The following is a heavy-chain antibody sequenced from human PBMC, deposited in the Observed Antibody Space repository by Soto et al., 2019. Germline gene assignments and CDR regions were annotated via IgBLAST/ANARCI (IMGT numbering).Heavy chain of an antibody. CDR1: GGSISSGDYY. CDR2: IYYSGST. D-gene: IGHD3-22*01. CDR3: ARVRRYYYDSTGYSRIFDY. J-gene: IGHJ4*02. Sequence: SETLSLTCTVSGGSISSGDYYWSWIRQPPGKGLEWIGYIYYSGSTYYNPSLKSRVTISVDTSKNQFSLKLSSVTAADTAVYYCARVRRYYYDSTGYSRIFDYWGQGTLVTVSS. V-gene: IGHV4-30-4*01.